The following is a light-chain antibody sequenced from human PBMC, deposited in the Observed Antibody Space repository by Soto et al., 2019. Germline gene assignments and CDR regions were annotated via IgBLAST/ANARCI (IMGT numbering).Light chain of an antibody. CDR3: QQSYSTLPWT. CDR2: TTS. CDR1: QSISIY. V-gene: IGKV1-39*01. J-gene: IGKJ1*01. Sequence: DIQVTQSPSSLSSSLGDRVTITCRASQSISIYLNWYQQKPGRAPKLLIYTTSNLQSGVPSRFSGSGSGTDFTLTIGSLQPEDFATYYCQQSYSTLPWTFGQGTKVDIK.